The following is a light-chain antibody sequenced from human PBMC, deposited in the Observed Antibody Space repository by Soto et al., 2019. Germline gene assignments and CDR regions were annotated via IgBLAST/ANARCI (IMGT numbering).Light chain of an antibody. J-gene: IGKJ5*01. CDR1: QNINRY. CDR2: GAF. V-gene: IGKV3-11*01. Sequence: EIVLTRSPATFSLSPVERASLSCIASQNINRYLAWYHQKPGQPPRLLIYGAFKRATGIPDRFSGSGSGTDFTLTINSLQPEDFATYYCQQAASFPITFGQGTRLEIK. CDR3: QQAASFPIT.